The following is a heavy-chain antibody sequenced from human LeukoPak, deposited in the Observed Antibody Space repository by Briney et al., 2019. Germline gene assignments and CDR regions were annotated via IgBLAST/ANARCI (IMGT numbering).Heavy chain of an antibody. V-gene: IGHV1-46*01. J-gene: IGHJ4*02. D-gene: IGHD6-13*01. CDR3: ARDGAAADRTFDY. Sequence: ASVKVSCKASGYSFTSNYIHWVRQAPGQGPEWMGIINPSGGSTNYAQKFQGRVTMTRDTSTSTVYMELNNLRSEDTAVYYCARDGAAADRTFDYWGQGTLVTVSS. CDR2: INPSGGST. CDR1: GYSFTSNY.